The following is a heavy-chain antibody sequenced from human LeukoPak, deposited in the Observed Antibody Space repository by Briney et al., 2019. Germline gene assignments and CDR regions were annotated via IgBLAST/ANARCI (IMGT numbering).Heavy chain of an antibody. CDR3: ARDAGYDSKGYYPLFDN. J-gene: IGHJ4*02. D-gene: IGHD3-22*01. V-gene: IGHV3-30*04. CDR2: ISYNENTK. CDR1: GFAFSTHA. Sequence: GGSLRLSCAASGFAFSTHAMHWVRQAPGRGLERVAVISYNENTKHYADSVKGRVTISRDISKNTLYLQMNSLRAEDTAVYYCARDAGYDSKGYYPLFDNWGQGTRVIVSS.